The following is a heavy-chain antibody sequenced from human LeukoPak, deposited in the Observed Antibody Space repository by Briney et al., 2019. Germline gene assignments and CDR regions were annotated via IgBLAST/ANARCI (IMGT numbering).Heavy chain of an antibody. CDR2: INTDGSST. D-gene: IGHD1-14*01. Sequence: GGSLRLSCAASGFTFSSYWMHWVRQAPGKGLVWVSRINTDGSSTSYADSVKGRFTISRDNAKNTLYLQMNSLRAEDTAVYYCARVRFPEGFDPWGQGTPVTVSS. J-gene: IGHJ5*02. V-gene: IGHV3-74*01. CDR1: GFTFSSYW. CDR3: ARVRFPEGFDP.